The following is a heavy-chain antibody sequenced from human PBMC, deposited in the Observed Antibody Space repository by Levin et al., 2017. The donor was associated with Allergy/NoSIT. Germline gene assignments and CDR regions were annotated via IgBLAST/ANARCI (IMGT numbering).Heavy chain of an antibody. Sequence: AGESLKISCAASGFTFSSLSMSWVRQAPGKGLEWVSSISPSGGSTYYADSVKGRFTISRDNSKNTLYLQMNSLSAEETAVYYCAKTSRIAAAGTPLYYFDYWGQGTLVTVSS. CDR2: ISPSGGST. V-gene: IGHV3-23*01. J-gene: IGHJ4*02. CDR1: GFTFSSLS. D-gene: IGHD6-13*01. CDR3: AKTSRIAAAGTPLYYFDY.